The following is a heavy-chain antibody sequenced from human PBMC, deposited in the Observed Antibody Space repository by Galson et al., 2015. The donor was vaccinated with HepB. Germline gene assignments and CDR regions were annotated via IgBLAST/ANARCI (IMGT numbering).Heavy chain of an antibody. CDR1: GYTFTSYY. CDR3: ARDPVDGSGSRDAFDI. V-gene: IGHV1-46*04. D-gene: IGHD3-10*01. J-gene: IGHJ3*02. Sequence: SVKVSCKASGYTFTSYYMHWVRQAPGQGLEWMGIINPSGGSTSYAQKLQGRVTMTRDTSTSTVYMELSSLRSEDTAVYYCARDPVDGSGSRDAFDIWGQGTMVTVSS. CDR2: INPSGGST.